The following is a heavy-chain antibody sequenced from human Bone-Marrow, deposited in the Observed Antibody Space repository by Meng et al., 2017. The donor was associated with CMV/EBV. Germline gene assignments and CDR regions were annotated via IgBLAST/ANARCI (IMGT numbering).Heavy chain of an antibody. J-gene: IGHJ4*02. D-gene: IGHD6-6*01. Sequence: GESLKISCAASGFTFSSYGMHWVRQAPGKGLEWVAFIRYDGSNKYYADSVKGRFTISRDNSKNTLYLQMNSLRAEDTAVYYCAKDSEYSGPLGNFDLWGQGTLVTVSS. CDR1: GFTFSSYG. CDR3: AKDSEYSGPLGNFDL. CDR2: IRYDGSNK. V-gene: IGHV3-30*02.